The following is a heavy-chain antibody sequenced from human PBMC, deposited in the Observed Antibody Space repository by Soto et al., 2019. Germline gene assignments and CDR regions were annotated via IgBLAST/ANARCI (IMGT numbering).Heavy chain of an antibody. CDR2: IDWDDDK. CDR1: WFSLSTSGKS. Sequence: PTLVTPTQTLTLTCTFSWFSLSTSGKSVSWIRQPPGKALEWLALIDWDDDKYYSTSLKTRLTISKDTSKNQVVLTMTNMDPVDTATYYCARMGNVRDRSFDYWGQGTLVTVSS. J-gene: IGHJ4*02. CDR3: ARMGNVRDRSFDY. D-gene: IGHD3-22*01. V-gene: IGHV2-70*01.